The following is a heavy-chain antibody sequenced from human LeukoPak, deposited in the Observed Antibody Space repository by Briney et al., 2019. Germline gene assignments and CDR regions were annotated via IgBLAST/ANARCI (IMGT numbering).Heavy chain of an antibody. J-gene: IGHJ4*02. D-gene: IGHD5-18*01. CDR1: SGSINSSPYY. CDR3: ARPFRYSYGYNY. CDR2: IYYSGST. Sequence: PSETLSLTCTVSSGSINSSPYYWGWIRQPPGKGLEWIGSIYYSGSTYYNPSLKSRVTISVDTSKNQFSLKLSSVTAADTAVYYCARPFRYSYGYNYWGQGILVTVSS. V-gene: IGHV4-39*01.